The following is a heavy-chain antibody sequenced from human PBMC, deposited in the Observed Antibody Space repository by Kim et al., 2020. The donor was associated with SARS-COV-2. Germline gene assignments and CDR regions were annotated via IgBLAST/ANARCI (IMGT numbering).Heavy chain of an antibody. V-gene: IGHV4-4*07. Sequence: PSLKSRVTMSVDTSKNQFSLKLSSVTAADTAVYYCARDLFELAAGYGMDVWGQGTTVTVSS. J-gene: IGHJ6*02. D-gene: IGHD2-8*02. CDR3: ARDLFELAAGYGMDV.